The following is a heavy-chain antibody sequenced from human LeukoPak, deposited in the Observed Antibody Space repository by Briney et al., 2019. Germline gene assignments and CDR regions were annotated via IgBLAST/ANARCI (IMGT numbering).Heavy chain of an antibody. J-gene: IGHJ5*02. V-gene: IGHV2-5*02. D-gene: IGHD5-18*01. CDR2: IYWDDDK. CDR1: GFSLSTSGVG. CDR3: AHRRSKIQLWSTGGDWFDP. Sequence: SGPTLVNPTQTLTLTCTFAGFSLSTSGVGVGWIRQPPGKALEWLALIYWDDDKRYSPSLKSRLTITKDTSKNQVVLTMTNMDPVDTATYYCAHRRSKIQLWSTGGDWFDPWGQGTLVTVSS.